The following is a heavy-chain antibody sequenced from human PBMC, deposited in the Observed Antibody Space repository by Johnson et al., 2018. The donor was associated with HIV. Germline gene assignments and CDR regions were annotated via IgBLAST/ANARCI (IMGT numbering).Heavy chain of an antibody. D-gene: IGHD6-19*01. CDR2: IFSVGNA. Sequence: VLLVESGGGLVQPGRSRRVSCAASGFIFEHYAMHWVRQAPGKGLEWVSVIFSVGNAYYADSVKGRFTISRDNSKNTLYLQMNSLRAEDTAVYLCASGRAVAGTRAFDIWGQGTMVTVSS. J-gene: IGHJ3*02. CDR1: GFIFEHYA. V-gene: IGHV3-66*02. CDR3: ASGRAVAGTRAFDI.